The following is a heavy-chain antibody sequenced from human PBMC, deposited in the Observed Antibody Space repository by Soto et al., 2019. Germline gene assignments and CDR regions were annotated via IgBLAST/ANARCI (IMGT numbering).Heavy chain of an antibody. V-gene: IGHV3-21*01. CDR1: GFTFSSYS. J-gene: IGHJ6*02. CDR3: ARDPYYDYVWGSYRYSQFYGMDG. Sequence: GGSLRLSCAASGFTFSSYSMNWVRQAPGKGLEWVSSISSSSSYIYYADSVRGRFTISRDNAKNSLYLQMNSLRAEDTAVYYCARDPYYDYVWGSYRYSQFYGMDGWGQGTTVTVSS. D-gene: IGHD3-16*02. CDR2: ISSSSSYI.